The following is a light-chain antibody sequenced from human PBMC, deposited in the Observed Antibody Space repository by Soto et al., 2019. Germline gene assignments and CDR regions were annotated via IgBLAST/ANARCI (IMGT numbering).Light chain of an antibody. CDR2: GAS. J-gene: IGKJ3*01. CDR3: QQFSGSLT. V-gene: IGKV3-20*01. Sequence: EVVLTQSPGTLSLSPGESATLSCRASQNIYTGYLAWYQQKPGQAPRLLISGASDRATGIPDRFTGSGPGTDFTLTISRLEPEDFAVYYCQQFSGSLTFGPGTKVDIK. CDR1: QNIYTGY.